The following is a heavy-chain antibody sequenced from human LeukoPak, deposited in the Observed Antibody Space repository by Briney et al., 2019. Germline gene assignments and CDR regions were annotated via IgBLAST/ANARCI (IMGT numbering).Heavy chain of an antibody. D-gene: IGHD1-1*01. CDR3: ARYYRGTTYFDY. CDR2: TYTSGST. V-gene: IGHV4-61*02. Sequence: SETLSLTCTVAGGSISRGSYYWGWIRQPAGRGLDWIGRTYTSGSTNYNPSLKSRVTISLDTSKNQLSLKLSSVTAADTAVYYCARYYRGTTYFDYWGQGTLVTVSS. CDR1: GGSISRGSYY. J-gene: IGHJ4*02.